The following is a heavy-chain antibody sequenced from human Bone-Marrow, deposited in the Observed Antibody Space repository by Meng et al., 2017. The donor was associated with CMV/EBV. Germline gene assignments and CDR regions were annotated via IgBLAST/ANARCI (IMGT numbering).Heavy chain of an antibody. CDR2: IYHRGTT. D-gene: IGHD4-17*01. CDR1: GYSITGPYY. CDR3: ARARRGDYSGFDY. Sequence: SETLSLTCTVSGYSITGPYYWGWIRQPPGKGLEWIGTIYHRGTTYYNPSLKSRATISVDTSKNQFSLKLSSVTAADTAVYYCARARRGDYSGFDYWGQGTLVTVSS. J-gene: IGHJ4*02. V-gene: IGHV4-38-2*02.